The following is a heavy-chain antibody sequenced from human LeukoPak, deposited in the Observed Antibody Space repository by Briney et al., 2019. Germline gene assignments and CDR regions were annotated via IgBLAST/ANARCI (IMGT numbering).Heavy chain of an antibody. CDR1: GFTVSSNY. D-gene: IGHD3-22*01. V-gene: IGHV3-23*01. J-gene: IGHJ4*02. CDR2: ISGSGGST. Sequence: GGSLRLSCAASGFTVSSNYMSWVRQAPGKGLEWVSAISGSGGSTYYADSVKGRFTISRDNSKNTLYLQMNSLRAEDTAVYYCAKDNTPDYYDSSGVFDYWGQGTLVTVSS. CDR3: AKDNTPDYYDSSGVFDY.